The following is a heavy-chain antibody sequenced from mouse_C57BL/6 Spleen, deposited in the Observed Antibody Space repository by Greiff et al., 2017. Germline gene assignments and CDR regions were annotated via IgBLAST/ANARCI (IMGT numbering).Heavy chain of an antibody. V-gene: IGHV3-6*01. J-gene: IGHJ1*03. CDR2: ISYDGSN. D-gene: IGHD2-1*01. CDR3: AREYGNCWYFDV. Sequence: EVQLQQSGPGLVKPSQSLSLTCSVTGYSITSGYYWNWIRQFPGNKLEWMGYISYDGSNNYNPSLKNRISITRDTSKNQFFLKLNSVTTEDTATYYCAREYGNCWYFDVWGTGTTVTVSS. CDR1: GYSITSGYY.